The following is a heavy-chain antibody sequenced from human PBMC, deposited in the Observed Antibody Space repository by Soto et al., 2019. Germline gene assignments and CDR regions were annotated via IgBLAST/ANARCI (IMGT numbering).Heavy chain of an antibody. J-gene: IGHJ6*02. D-gene: IGHD2-15*01. CDR1: GFVFRDFG. CDR2: ITYDGTYA. Sequence: QIQLVESGGDLVQPGGSLRLSCVASGFVFRDFGMHWVRQAPGQGLEWVALITYDGTYAHYPSVVQGRFTISRDDDRDTVSLQMDSLRPEDSGIYYCAKARGANNWANYYGLDVWGQGTTVTVSS. V-gene: IGHV3-30*18. CDR3: AKARGANNWANYYGLDV.